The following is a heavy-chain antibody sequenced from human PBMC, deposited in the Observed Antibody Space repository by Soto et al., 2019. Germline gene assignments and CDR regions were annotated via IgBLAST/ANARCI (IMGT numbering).Heavy chain of an antibody. D-gene: IGHD4-17*01. CDR3: ARDGTVTLTRRYYYYGMDV. V-gene: IGHV3-48*03. Sequence: PGGSLRLSCAASGFTFSSYEMNWVRQAPGKGLEWVSYISSSGSTIYYADSVKGRFTISRDNAKNSLYLQMNSLRAEDTAVYYCARDGTVTLTRRYYYYGMDVWGQGTTVTVS. CDR1: GFTFSSYE. CDR2: ISSSGSTI. J-gene: IGHJ6*02.